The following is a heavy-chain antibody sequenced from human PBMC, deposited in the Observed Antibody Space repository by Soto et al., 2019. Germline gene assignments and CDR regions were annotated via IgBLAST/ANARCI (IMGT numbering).Heavy chain of an antibody. V-gene: IGHV3-23*01. CDR3: AQVMNSGWYLAY. D-gene: IGHD6-19*01. Sequence: PGGSLRLSCVASGFTFSDYAMSWVRQAPGKGLEWVSAISGSGGTTYYADSVKGRFTISRDNSKNTMYLQVNSLRAEDTAIYYCAQVMNSGWYLAYWGQGTLVTVSS. J-gene: IGHJ4*02. CDR2: ISGSGGTT. CDR1: GFTFSDYA.